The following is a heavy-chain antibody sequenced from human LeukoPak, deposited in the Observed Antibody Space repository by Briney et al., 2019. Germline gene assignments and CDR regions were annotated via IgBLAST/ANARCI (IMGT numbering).Heavy chain of an antibody. CDR2: IRSKAYGGTT. CDR3: ARFVPYFDY. D-gene: IGHD3-10*01. J-gene: IGHJ4*02. V-gene: IGHV3-49*04. Sequence: GRSLRLSCTASGFTFGDYAVSWVRQSPGQGLEWVGFIRSKAYGGTTEYAVSVKGRFTISRDDSKSIAYLQLNSLKTEDTDVYGCARFVPYFDYWGQGTLVTVSS. CDR1: GFTFGDYA.